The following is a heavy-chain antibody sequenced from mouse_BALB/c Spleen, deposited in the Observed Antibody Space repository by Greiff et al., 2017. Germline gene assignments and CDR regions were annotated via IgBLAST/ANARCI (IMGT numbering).Heavy chain of an antibody. CDR2: IRNKANGYTT. CDR1: GFTFTDYY. Sequence: EVKLVESGGGLVQPGGSLRLSCATSGFTFTDYYMSWVRQPPGKALEWLGFIRNKANGYTTEYSASVKGRFIISRDNSQSILYLQMNTLRAEDSATYYCARALNWYFDVWGAGTTVTVSS. J-gene: IGHJ1*01. V-gene: IGHV7-3*02. CDR3: ARALNWYFDV.